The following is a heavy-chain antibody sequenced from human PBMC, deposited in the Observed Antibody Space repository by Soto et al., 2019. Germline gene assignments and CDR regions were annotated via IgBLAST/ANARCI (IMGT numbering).Heavy chain of an antibody. CDR3: AKGLSDFWSGYYSEWFDP. V-gene: IGHV3-23*01. J-gene: IGHJ5*02. D-gene: IGHD3-3*01. CDR2: ISGSGGST. Sequence: GGSLRLSCAASGFTFSSYAMSWVRQAPGKGLEWVSAISGSGGSTYYADSVKGRFTISRDNSKNTLYLQMNSLRAEDTAVYYCAKGLSDFWSGYYSEWFDPWGQGTLVTVSS. CDR1: GFTFSSYA.